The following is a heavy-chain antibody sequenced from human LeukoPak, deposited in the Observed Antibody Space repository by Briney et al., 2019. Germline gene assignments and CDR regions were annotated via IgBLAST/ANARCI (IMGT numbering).Heavy chain of an antibody. CDR3: AQRSQVWSPYYSDY. V-gene: IGHV3-30*03. Sequence: PGGSLRLFCAASEFTFSSYDVHWARQAPGKGLEWVADISYDGSNKFYADSVKGRFTISRDNSKNTLYLQMNSLRAEDTAVYYCAQRSQVWSPYYSDYWGQGTLVTVSS. D-gene: IGHD2-8*02. CDR2: ISYDGSNK. CDR1: EFTFSSYD. J-gene: IGHJ4*02.